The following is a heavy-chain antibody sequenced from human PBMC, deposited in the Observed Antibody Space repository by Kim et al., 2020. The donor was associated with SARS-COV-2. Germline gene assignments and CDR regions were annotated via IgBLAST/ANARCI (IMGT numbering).Heavy chain of an antibody. D-gene: IGHD5-18*01. CDR3: ARGPNTAIFLRNYYYYYGMDV. CDR2: ISSNGGST. J-gene: IGHJ6*02. Sequence: GGSLRLSCAASGFTFSSYAMHWVRQAPGKGLEYVSAISSNGGSTYYANSVKGRFTISRDNSKNTLYLQMGSLRAEDMAVYYCARGPNTAIFLRNYYYYYGMDVWGQGTTVTVSS. V-gene: IGHV3-64*01. CDR1: GFTFSSYA.